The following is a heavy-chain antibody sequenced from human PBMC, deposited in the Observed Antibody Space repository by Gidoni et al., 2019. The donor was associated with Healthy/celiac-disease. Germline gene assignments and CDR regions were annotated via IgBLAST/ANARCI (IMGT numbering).Heavy chain of an antibody. CDR1: GGTCSRYA. CDR3: AREASSSSGVIFDY. CDR2: IIPIFGTA. J-gene: IGHJ4*02. Sequence: QVQLVQSGAEVKKPGSSVKVSCKASGGTCSRYAISWVRQAPAQGLEWRGGIIPIFGTANYAQTFQGSVTITADDSTSTAYMELSSLRSEYTAVYYCAREASSSSGVIFDYWGQGTLVTVSS. V-gene: IGHV1-69*01. D-gene: IGHD6-6*01.